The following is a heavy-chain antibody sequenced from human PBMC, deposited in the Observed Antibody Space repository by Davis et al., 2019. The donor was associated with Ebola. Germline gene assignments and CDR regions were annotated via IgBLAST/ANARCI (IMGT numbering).Heavy chain of an antibody. V-gene: IGHV4-59*11. D-gene: IGHD3-10*01. CDR1: GVSISRHY. CDR3: SERGSSV. CDR2: IYYTGIA. Sequence: PSETLSLTCTVSGVSISRHYWSWIRQPPGKRLEWIGSIYYTGIAYYNSSLNSPVTISVDTSKNRFSLKLSSVTAADTAMYYCSERGSSVWGQGTLVTVSS. J-gene: IGHJ4*02.